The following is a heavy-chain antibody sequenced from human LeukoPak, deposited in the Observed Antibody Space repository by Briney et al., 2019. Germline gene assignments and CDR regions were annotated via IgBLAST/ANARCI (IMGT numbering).Heavy chain of an antibody. CDR1: GGSISSNF. J-gene: IGHJ4*02. V-gene: IGHV4-4*07. D-gene: IGHD2/OR15-2a*01. Sequence: SETLSLTCTVSGGSISSNFWSWIRQPAGKGLEWIGRIYSSGSNNYNPSLKSRVTMSVDTSKNQFSLKLRSVTAADTAVYYCAREWQYQFDYWGQGSLVTVSS. CDR3: AREWQYQFDY. CDR2: IYSSGSN.